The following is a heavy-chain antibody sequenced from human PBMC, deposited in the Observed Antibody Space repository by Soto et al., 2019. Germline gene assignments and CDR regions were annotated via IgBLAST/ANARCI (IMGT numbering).Heavy chain of an antibody. D-gene: IGHD3-10*01. CDR1: GFTFSSYA. CDR3: AKVSKPGPITMVREGYYFDY. Sequence: GGSLRLSCAASGFTFSSYAMSWVRQAPGKGLEWVSAISGSGGSTYYADSVKGRFTISRDNSKNTLYLQMNSLRAEDTAVYYCAKVSKPGPITMVREGYYFDYWGQGTLVTVSS. V-gene: IGHV3-23*01. CDR2: ISGSGGST. J-gene: IGHJ4*02.